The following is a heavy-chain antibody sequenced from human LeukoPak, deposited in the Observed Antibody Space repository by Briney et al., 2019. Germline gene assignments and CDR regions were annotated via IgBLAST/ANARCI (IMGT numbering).Heavy chain of an antibody. CDR3: ARVVGARAYFDY. CDR2: IIPILGIA. Sequence: ASVKVSCKASGGTFSSYAIRWVRQAPGQGLEWMGRIIPILGIANYAQKFQGRVTITADKSTSTAYMELSSLRSEDTAVYYCARVVGARAYFDYWGQGTLVTVSS. D-gene: IGHD1-26*01. CDR1: GGTFSSYA. V-gene: IGHV1-69*04. J-gene: IGHJ4*02.